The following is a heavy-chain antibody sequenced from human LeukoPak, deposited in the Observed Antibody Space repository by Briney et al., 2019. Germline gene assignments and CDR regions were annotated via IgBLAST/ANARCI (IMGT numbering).Heavy chain of an antibody. V-gene: IGHV3-69-1*01. CDR3: ARRRYSGSSQHFDY. CDR2: STLKI. D-gene: IGHD1-26*01. J-gene: IGHJ4*02. CDR1: GFTFSKYA. Sequence: GGSLRLSCAASGFTFSKYAMTWVRQAPGKGLEWVSSTLKIYYVDSVKGRFTISRDNAKNSLYLQMNSLRAGDTAVYYCARRRYSGSSQHFDYWGQGTLVTVSS.